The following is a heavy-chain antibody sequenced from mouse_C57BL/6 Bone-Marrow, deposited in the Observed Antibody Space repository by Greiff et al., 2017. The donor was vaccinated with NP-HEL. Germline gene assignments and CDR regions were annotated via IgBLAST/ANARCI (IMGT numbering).Heavy chain of an antibody. Sequence: EVKLVESGGGLVKPGGSLKLSCAASGFTFSDYGMHWVRQAPEKGLEWVAYISSGSSTIYYADTVKGRFTIARDNAKNTLFLQMTSLRSEDTAMYYCARDYCGCAYWGQGTLVTVSA. J-gene: IGHJ3*01. CDR2: ISSGSSTI. CDR3: ARDYCGCAY. V-gene: IGHV5-17*01. CDR1: GFTFSDYG. D-gene: IGHD1-1*01.